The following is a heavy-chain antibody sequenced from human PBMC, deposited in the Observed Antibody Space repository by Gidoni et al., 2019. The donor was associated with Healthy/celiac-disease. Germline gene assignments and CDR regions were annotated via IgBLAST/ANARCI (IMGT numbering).Heavy chain of an antibody. CDR2: ISGSGCRT. CDR3: ASSGWYSNYYYYYGMDV. CDR1: GFTFSRYA. D-gene: IGHD6-19*01. V-gene: IGHV3-23*01. J-gene: IGHJ6*02. Sequence: EVQLLESGGGLVQPGGSLRLSCSASGFTFSRYAMSWVRQAPGKGPGWVSAISGSGCRTDDADSVKGRFTISRDNSKNTRYLQMNSLRDEDTDVYYCASSGWYSNYYYYYGMDVWGQGTTVTVSS.